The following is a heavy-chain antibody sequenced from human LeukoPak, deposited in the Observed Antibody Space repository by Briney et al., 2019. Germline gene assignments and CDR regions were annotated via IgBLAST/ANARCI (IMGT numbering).Heavy chain of an antibody. Sequence: GGSLRLSCAASGFTFTSHGMNWVRQAPGKRLEYVSGISPDGTNIFYADSVKGRFTMSRDNSRDMIYLQMGSLRVEDTAVYYCARDGVATNDYWGQGILVAVSS. D-gene: IGHD5-12*01. J-gene: IGHJ4*02. CDR2: ISPDGTNI. CDR1: GFTFTSHG. V-gene: IGHV3-64*02. CDR3: ARDGVATNDY.